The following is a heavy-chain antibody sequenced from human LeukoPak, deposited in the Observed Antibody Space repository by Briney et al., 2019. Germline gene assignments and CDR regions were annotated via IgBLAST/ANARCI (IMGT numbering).Heavy chain of an antibody. J-gene: IGHJ3*02. CDR1: GGSISSYY. V-gene: IGHV4-59*12. Sequence: PSETLSLTCTVSGGSISSYYWSWIRQPPGKGLEWIGYIYYSGSTNYNPSLKSRVTISVDTSKNQFSLQLNSVTPEDTAVYYCARDSPYGSGSCDAFDIWGQGTMVTVSS. CDR2: IYYSGST. D-gene: IGHD3-10*01. CDR3: ARDSPYGSGSCDAFDI.